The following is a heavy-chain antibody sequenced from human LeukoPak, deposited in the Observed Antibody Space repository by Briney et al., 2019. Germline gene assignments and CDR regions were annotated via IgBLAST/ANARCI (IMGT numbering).Heavy chain of an antibody. V-gene: IGHV1-69*05. Sequence: ASVTVSCKASGSTFSSYAISWVRQAPGQGLEWMGGIIPIFGTANYAQKFQGRVTITTDESTSTAYMELSSLRSEDTAVYYCARGFIVVPAAATYYYMDVWGKGTTVTVSS. CDR2: IIPIFGTA. D-gene: IGHD2-2*01. CDR3: ARGFIVVPAAATYYYMDV. CDR1: GSTFSSYA. J-gene: IGHJ6*03.